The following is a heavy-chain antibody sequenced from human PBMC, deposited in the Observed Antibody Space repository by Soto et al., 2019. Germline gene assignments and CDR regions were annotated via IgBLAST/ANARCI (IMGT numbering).Heavy chain of an antibody. CDR3: ARDRAVLAAPPSYYGLDV. D-gene: IGHD2-15*01. Sequence: TLSARASGSNDSSYGMRWVWRTTGELLEWVAVISYDGSNKYYADSVKGRFTISRDNSKNTLYLQMNSLRAEDTAVYYCARDRAVLAAPPSYYGLDVWGQGPPVPVSS. J-gene: IGHJ6*01. CDR2: ISYDGSNK. CDR1: GSNDSSYG. V-gene: IGHV3-30-3*01.